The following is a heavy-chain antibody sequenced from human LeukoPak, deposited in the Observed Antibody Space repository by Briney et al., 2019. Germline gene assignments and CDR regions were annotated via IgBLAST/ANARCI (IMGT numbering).Heavy chain of an antibody. Sequence: SETLSLTCTVSGYSISSGYYWGWIRQPPGKGLEWIGSIYHSGSTYYNPSLKSRVTISVDTSKNQFSLKLSSVTAADTAVYYCAGSGYSYGPRFDYWGQGTLVTVSS. CDR1: GYSISSGYY. D-gene: IGHD5-18*01. V-gene: IGHV4-38-2*02. J-gene: IGHJ4*02. CDR2: IYHSGST. CDR3: AGSGYSYGPRFDY.